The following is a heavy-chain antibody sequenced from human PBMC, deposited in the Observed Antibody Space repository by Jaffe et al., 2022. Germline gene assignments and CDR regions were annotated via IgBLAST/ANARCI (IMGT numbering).Heavy chain of an antibody. D-gene: IGHD3-9*01. CDR3: AHALLRYFDWLFNPRIGLDYFDY. CDR2: IYWDDDK. Sequence: QITLKESGPTLVKPTQTLTLTCTFSGFSLSTSGVGVGWIRQPPGKALEWLALIYWDDDKRYSPSLKSRLTITKDTSKNQVVLTMTNMDPVDTATYYCAHALLRYFDWLFNPRIGLDYFDYWGQGTLVTVSS. CDR1: GFSLSTSGVG. J-gene: IGHJ4*02. V-gene: IGHV2-5*02.